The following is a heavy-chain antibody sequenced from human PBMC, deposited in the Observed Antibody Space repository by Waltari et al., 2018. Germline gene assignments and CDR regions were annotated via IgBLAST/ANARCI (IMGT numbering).Heavy chain of an antibody. D-gene: IGHD3-3*01. CDR2: ISGRGTNT. Sequence: EVHLLESGGGLVQPGGSLRLSCAASGFTFSSSAMTWVRTAPGKGLEWVSAISGRGTNTWSADSVKGRFSISRDNSKNTLYLQMNSLRAEDTAVYYCAKAPQVVNYGSWSDYYPGFGYWGQGTLVTVSS. J-gene: IGHJ4*02. CDR1: GFTFSSSA. V-gene: IGHV3-23*01. CDR3: AKAPQVVNYGSWSDYYPGFGY.